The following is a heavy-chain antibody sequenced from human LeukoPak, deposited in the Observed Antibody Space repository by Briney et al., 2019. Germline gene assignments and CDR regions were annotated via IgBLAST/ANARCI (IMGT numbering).Heavy chain of an antibody. CDR3: ATSGYSYALNY. V-gene: IGHV3-7*01. CDR1: GFSFSTDW. Sequence: QPGGSLRLSCAASGFSFSTDWMTWVRQAPGKGLELVANIKGDESEKYYVDSVMARFTISRDNAKNSLYLQMNSLRAEDTAVYYCATSGYSYALNYWGQGTLVTVSS. D-gene: IGHD2-2*03. J-gene: IGHJ1*01. CDR2: IKGDESEK.